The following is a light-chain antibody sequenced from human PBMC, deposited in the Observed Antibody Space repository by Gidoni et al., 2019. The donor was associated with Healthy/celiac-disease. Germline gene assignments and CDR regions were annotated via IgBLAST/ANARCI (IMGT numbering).Light chain of an antibody. CDR1: PSLLHSNGYSY. CDR2: LGS. J-gene: IGKJ5*01. V-gene: IGKV2-28*01. Sequence: DIVMTQSPLSLPVTPGEPASISCRSSPSLLHSNGYSYLDWYLQRPGQSPQLLIYLGSNRASGVPDRFSGSGSGTDFTLKISRVEAEDVGVYYCMQALQTPITFGQGTRLEIK. CDR3: MQALQTPIT.